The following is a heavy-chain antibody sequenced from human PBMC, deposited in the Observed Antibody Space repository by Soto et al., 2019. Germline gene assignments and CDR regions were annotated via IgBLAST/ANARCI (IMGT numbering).Heavy chain of an antibody. CDR3: ARFGVNPPEGAFDI. V-gene: IGHV6-1*01. J-gene: IGHJ3*02. D-gene: IGHD3-3*01. Sequence: SQTLSLTCAISGDSVSSNSAAWNWIRQSPSRGLEWLGRTYYRSKWYNDYAVSVKSRITINPDTSKNQFSLQLDSVTPEDTAVYFCARFGVNPPEGAFDIWGQGTMVTVSS. CDR2: TYYRSKWYN. CDR1: GDSVSSNSAA.